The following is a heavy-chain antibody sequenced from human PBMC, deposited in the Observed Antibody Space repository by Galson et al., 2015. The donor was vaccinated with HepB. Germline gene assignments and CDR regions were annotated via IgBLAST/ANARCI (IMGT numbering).Heavy chain of an antibody. J-gene: IGHJ1*01. CDR1: GDSISSYY. Sequence: SETLSLTCTISGDSISSYYWSWIRQPPGKGLEWIGYIHFSGSTNYNPSLKSRVTISVDTSKNQFSLRLRSVTAADTAVYYCARMVVADTFVYFHHWGQGTLVTVSS. CDR3: ARMVVADTFVYFHH. D-gene: IGHD2-15*01. V-gene: IGHV4-4*09. CDR2: IHFSGST.